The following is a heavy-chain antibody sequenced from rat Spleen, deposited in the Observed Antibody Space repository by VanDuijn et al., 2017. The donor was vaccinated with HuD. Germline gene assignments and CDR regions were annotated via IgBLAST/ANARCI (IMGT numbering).Heavy chain of an antibody. CDR2: LSTGGGKT. CDR1: GFTFSDYV. CDR3: AKEGDGGYSSYPNWFAY. Sequence: EVQLVESGGGLVQPGKSLKLSCAASGFTFSDYVMAWFRQAPTKGLEWVASLSTGGGKTYYRDSVKGRFTISRDYAKNTLFLQMDSLRSEDTATYYCAKEGDGGYSSYPNWFAYWGQGTLVTVSS. V-gene: IGHV5S13*01. J-gene: IGHJ3*01. D-gene: IGHD1-8*01.